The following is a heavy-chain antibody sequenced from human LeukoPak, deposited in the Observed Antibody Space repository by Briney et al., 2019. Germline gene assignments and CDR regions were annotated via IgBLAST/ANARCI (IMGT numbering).Heavy chain of an antibody. D-gene: IGHD2-2*01. CDR3: ARQVVPAPYLTAWYFDL. CDR2: ISAYTGNT. Sequence: ASVKVSCKASGYTFTSYGISWVRQAPGQGLEWMGWISAYTGNTNYAQKLQGRVTMTTDTSTSTAYMELRSLRSDDTAVYYCARQVVPAPYLTAWYFDLWGRGTLVAVSS. CDR1: GYTFTSYG. V-gene: IGHV1-18*01. J-gene: IGHJ2*01.